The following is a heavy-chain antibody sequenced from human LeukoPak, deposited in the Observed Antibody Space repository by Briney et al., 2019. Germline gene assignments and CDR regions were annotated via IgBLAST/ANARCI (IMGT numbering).Heavy chain of an antibody. D-gene: IGHD6-19*01. CDR3: ARECIAVTGTGIFDF. J-gene: IGHJ4*02. CDR2: ISWDGGSS. V-gene: IGHV3-43D*03. CDR1: GFPFDDYS. Sequence: GGSLRLSCAASGFPFDDYSMHWVRQAPAKEREGVALISWDGGSSYYADSVKGRFTISRDNGKNSLYLQMNSLRAQDTALYYCARECIAVTGTGIFDFWGRETVVTV.